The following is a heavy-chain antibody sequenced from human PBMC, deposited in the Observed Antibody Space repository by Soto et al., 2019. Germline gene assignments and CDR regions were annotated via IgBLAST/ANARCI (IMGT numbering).Heavy chain of an antibody. CDR1: GDSVASNSAA. Sequence: PSQTLSLTCAISGDSVASNSAAWNWIRQSPSRGLEWLGRTYYRSKWYNDYAVSVKSRITINPDTSKNQFSLQLNSVTPEDTAVYYCARYVVPAAMVGERRGYYYYMDVWGKGTTVTVSS. CDR2: TYYRSKWYN. D-gene: IGHD2-2*01. CDR3: ARYVVPAAMVGERRGYYYYMDV. V-gene: IGHV6-1*01. J-gene: IGHJ6*03.